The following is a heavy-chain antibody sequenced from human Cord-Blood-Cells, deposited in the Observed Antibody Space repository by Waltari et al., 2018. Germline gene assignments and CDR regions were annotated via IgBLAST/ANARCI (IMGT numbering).Heavy chain of an antibody. CDR1: GFTFSSYA. CDR3: AKDHTDYYYYYMDV. CDR2: ISGSGGST. J-gene: IGHJ6*03. V-gene: IGHV3-23*01. Sequence: EVQLLESGGGLVQPGGSLRLSCAASGFTFSSYATSLVRQAPGKGREWVSAISGSGGSTYYADSVKGRFTISRDNSKNTLYLQMNSLRAEDTAVYYCAKDHTDYYYYYMDVWGKGTTVTVSS.